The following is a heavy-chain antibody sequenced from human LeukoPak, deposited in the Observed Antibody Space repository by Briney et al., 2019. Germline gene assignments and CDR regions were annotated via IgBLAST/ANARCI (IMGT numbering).Heavy chain of an antibody. CDR2: INHSGST. CDR1: GGSFSGYY. Sequence: SETLSLTCAVYGGSFSGYYWSWIRQPPGQGLEWIGEINHSGSTNYNPSLKSRVTISVDTSKNQFSLKLSSVTAADTAVYYCARKRRWLPSPFDYWGQGTLVTVSS. J-gene: IGHJ4*02. V-gene: IGHV4-34*01. CDR3: ARKRRWLPSPFDY. D-gene: IGHD5-24*01.